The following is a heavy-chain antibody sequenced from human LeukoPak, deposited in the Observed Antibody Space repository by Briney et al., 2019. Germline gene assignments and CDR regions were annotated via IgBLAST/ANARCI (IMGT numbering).Heavy chain of an antibody. J-gene: IGHJ4*02. D-gene: IGHD6-6*01. CDR3: ARSYSSSRGTFDY. CDR2: ITSSSSYI. CDR1: GITFRSYE. Sequence: GGSLRLSCAASGITFRSYEMNWVRQAPGKGLEWVSSITSSSSYIYYADSVKGRFTISRDNAKNSLYLQMNSLRAEDTAVYYCARSYSSSRGTFDYWGQGTLVTVSS. V-gene: IGHV3-21*01.